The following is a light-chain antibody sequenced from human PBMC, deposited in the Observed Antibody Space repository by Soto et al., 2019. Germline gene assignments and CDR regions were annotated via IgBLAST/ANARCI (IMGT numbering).Light chain of an antibody. CDR2: EVT. CDR3: SSFSPSNTCV. Sequence: QSALTQPPSASGHPGQSVTISCTGTSSDVGAYNYVSWYQQHAGKAPQLVIYEVTKRPSGVPDRFSGSKSVNTASLTVSGLQAEYEADYYCSSFSPSNTCVFCVGTKLTVL. J-gene: IGLJ3*02. V-gene: IGLV2-8*01. CDR1: SSDVGAYNY.